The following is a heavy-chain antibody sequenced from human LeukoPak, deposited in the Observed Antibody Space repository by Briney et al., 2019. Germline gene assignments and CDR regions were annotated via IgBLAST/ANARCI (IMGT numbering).Heavy chain of an antibody. CDR2: INPYSGGT. CDR3: VRDRTKYCSSTSCPLDY. J-gene: IGHJ4*02. D-gene: IGHD2-2*01. CDR1: GYTFNSYG. V-gene: IGHV1-2*02. Sequence: ASVKVSCKASGYTFNSYGISWVRQAPGQGLEWMGWINPYSGGTNYAQKFQGRVTMTRDTSISTAYMELSRLRSDDTAVYYCVRDRTKYCSSTSCPLDYWGQGTLVTVSS.